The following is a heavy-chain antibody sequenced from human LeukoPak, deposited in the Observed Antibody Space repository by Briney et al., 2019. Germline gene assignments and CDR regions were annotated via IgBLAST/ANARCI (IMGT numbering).Heavy chain of an antibody. CDR1: GFTLSSYP. Sequence: GGSLRLSCAASGFTLSSYPMHWVRQAPGKGLEWLAVIAYDGSITLYTDSVRGRFTISRDSSKNTLYLQMNSLRTEDTAVYYCARLPYDSSGYFQHWGQGTLVTVSS. CDR3: ARLPYDSSGYFQH. D-gene: IGHD3-22*01. V-gene: IGHV3-30-3*01. J-gene: IGHJ1*01. CDR2: IAYDGSIT.